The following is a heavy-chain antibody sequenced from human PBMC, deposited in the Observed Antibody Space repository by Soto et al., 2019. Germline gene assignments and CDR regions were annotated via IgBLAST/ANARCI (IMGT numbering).Heavy chain of an antibody. J-gene: IGHJ3*02. CDR1: GFTFSSYA. CDR2: ISYDGSNK. V-gene: IGHV3-30-3*01. CDR3: ARDFGMYYYDSSGTPTYDAFDI. Sequence: GGSLRLSCAASGFTFSSYAMHWVRQAPGKGLEWVAVISYDGSNKYYADSVKGRFTISRDNSKNTLYLQMNSLRAEDTAVYYCARDFGMYYYDSSGTPTYDAFDIWGQGTMVTVSS. D-gene: IGHD3-22*01.